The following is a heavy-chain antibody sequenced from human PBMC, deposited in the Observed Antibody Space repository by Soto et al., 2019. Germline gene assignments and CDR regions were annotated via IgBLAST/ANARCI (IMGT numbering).Heavy chain of an antibody. CDR3: ARDPDLTAAPGTYYYYGVDV. CDR2: ISGTSTYI. V-gene: IGHV3-21*01. CDR1: GFTFSSYN. J-gene: IGHJ6*02. Sequence: LRLSCAASGFTFSSYNMNWVRQAPGKGLEWVSFISGTSTYISYADSMKGRFTISRDNAKNSLYLQMNSLRAEDTAVYFCARDPDLTAAPGTYYYYGVDVWGQGTTVTVSS. D-gene: IGHD6-13*01.